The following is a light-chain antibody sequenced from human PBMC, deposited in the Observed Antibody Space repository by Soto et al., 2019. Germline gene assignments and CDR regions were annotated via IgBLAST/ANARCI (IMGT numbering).Light chain of an antibody. CDR1: SSTVGGFNV. V-gene: IGLV2-23*01. CDR3: YSDVSATTYV. Sequence: QSALAQPASVFGSPGQSITISCTGTSSTVGGFNVVSWYQQHPGKAPKVIIYEGIKRPSGVSNRFSGSNSGSTASLTISGLQAEDVADYSCYSDVSATTYVFCTGTKVTVL. J-gene: IGLJ1*01. CDR2: EGI.